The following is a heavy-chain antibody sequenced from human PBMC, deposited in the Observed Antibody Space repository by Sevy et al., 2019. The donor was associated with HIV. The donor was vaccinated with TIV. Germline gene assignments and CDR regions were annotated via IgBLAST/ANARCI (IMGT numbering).Heavy chain of an antibody. D-gene: IGHD6-19*01. CDR1: GFIVSSNY. CDR2: IYSAGPT. J-gene: IGHJ4*02. Sequence: GGSLRLSCVASGFIVSSNYMSWVRQAPGKGLEWVSVIYSAGPTYYADSVKGRFTISIDNSQNTLYLQMNSLRADDTAVYYCARVGVISSGWFYFDYWGQGALVTVSS. V-gene: IGHV3-53*01. CDR3: ARVGVISSGWFYFDY.